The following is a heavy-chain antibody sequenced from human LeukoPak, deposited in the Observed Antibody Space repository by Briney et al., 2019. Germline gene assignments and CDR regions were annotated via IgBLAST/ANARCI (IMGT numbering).Heavy chain of an antibody. J-gene: IGHJ6*02. CDR3: AKDVSQLSNYYYGMDV. CDR2: ISGSGGST. Sequence: GGSLRLSCAASGFTFSSYAMSWVRQAPGKGLEWVSAISGSGGSTYYADSVKGRFSISRDNSKNTLYLQMNSLRVEDTAVYYCAKDVSQLSNYYYGMDVWGQGTTVTVSS. CDR1: GFTFSSYA. V-gene: IGHV3-23*01.